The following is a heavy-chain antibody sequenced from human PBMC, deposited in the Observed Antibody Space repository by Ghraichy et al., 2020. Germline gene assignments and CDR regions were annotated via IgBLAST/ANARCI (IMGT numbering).Heavy chain of an antibody. V-gene: IGHV4-59*01. J-gene: IGHJ3*02. D-gene: IGHD2-15*01. Sequence: SETLSLTCTVSGGSISSYYWSWIRQPPGKGLEWIGYIYYSGSTNYNPSLKSRVTISVDTSKNQFSLKLSSVTAADTAVYYCASSDATRGAFDIWGQGTIVTVSS. CDR2: IYYSGST. CDR3: ASSDATRGAFDI. CDR1: GGSISSYY.